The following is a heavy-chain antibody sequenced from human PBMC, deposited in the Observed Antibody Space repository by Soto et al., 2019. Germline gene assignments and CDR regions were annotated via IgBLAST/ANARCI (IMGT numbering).Heavy chain of an antibody. CDR2: INPSGGST. Sequence: ASVKVSCKASGYTFTSYYMHWVRQAPGQGLEWMGIINPSGGSTSYAQKLQGRVTMTRDTSTSTVYMELSSLRSEDTAVYYCASDIVPGSWFHGGYVGGYWGQGTLVTVSS. CDR1: GYTFTSYY. J-gene: IGHJ4*02. V-gene: IGHV1-46*01. CDR3: ASDIVPGSWFHGGYVGGY. D-gene: IGHD5-12*01.